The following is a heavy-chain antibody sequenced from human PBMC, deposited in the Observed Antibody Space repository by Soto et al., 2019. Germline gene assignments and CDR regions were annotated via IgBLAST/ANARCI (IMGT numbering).Heavy chain of an antibody. J-gene: IGHJ4*02. Sequence: EVQLVESGGGLVQSGTSLRLSCAASGLTFDDYAMHWVRQAPGKDLEWVSGISWNSGSIGYADSVKGRFTISRDNAKNSLYLQMNRLGAGDTALYYCASGRGYDILTGYYPYFDYWGQGTLVTVSS. D-gene: IGHD3-9*01. CDR1: GLTFDDYA. CDR3: ASGRGYDILTGYYPYFDY. V-gene: IGHV3-9*01. CDR2: ISWNSGSI.